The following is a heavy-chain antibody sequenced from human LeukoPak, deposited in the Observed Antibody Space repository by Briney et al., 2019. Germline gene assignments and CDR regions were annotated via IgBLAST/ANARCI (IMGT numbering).Heavy chain of an antibody. J-gene: IGHJ1*01. Sequence: ASVKVSCKVSGYTITELSMHWVRQAPGKGLEWMGGFDPEDGETIYAQKFQGRVTMTEDTSTDTAYMELSSLRSEDTAVYYCATGAGVSVVTAIEYFQHWGQGTLVTVSS. D-gene: IGHD2-21*02. CDR3: ATGAGVSVVTAIEYFQH. CDR1: GYTITELS. CDR2: FDPEDGET. V-gene: IGHV1-24*01.